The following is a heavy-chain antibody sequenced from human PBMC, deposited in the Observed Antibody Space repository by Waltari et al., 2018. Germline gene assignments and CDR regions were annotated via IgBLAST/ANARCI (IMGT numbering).Heavy chain of an antibody. J-gene: IGHJ4*02. Sequence: QLQLQESGPGLVKPSETLSLTCTVSGGSISSSSYYWGWIRQPPGKGLEWIGSIYYSGSTYYNPSLKSRVTISVDTSKNQFSLKLSSVTAADTAVYYCARVLQWRNTPYYFDYWGQGTLVTVSS. D-gene: IGHD6-19*01. CDR2: IYYSGST. CDR1: GGSISSSSYY. CDR3: ARVLQWRNTPYYFDY. V-gene: IGHV4-39*07.